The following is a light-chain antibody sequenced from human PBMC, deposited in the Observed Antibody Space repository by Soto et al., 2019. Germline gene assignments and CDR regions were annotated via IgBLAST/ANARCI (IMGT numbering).Light chain of an antibody. CDR2: RNN. CDR3: VAWDDSLRGVV. CDR1: SSNIGSNY. Sequence: QSVLTQPPSASGTPGQRVTISCSGSSSNIGSNYVYWYQQLPGTAPKLLIYRNNQRPSGVPDRFSGSKSGTSASLAISGLRSEDEPDYYCVAWDDSLRGVVFGGGTKLTVL. J-gene: IGLJ2*01. V-gene: IGLV1-47*01.